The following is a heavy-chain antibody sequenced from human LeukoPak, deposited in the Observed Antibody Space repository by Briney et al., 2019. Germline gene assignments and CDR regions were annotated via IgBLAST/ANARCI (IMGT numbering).Heavy chain of an antibody. J-gene: IGHJ6*02. CDR2: IWYDGSNK. Sequence: PGGSLRLSCAASGFTVSSNYMSWVRQAPGKGLEWVSVIWYDGSNKYYADSVKGRFTISRDNSKNTLYLQMNSLRAEDTAVYYCARGRYYDRSGYYFYYYYGMDVWGQGTTVTVSS. CDR1: GFTVSSNY. D-gene: IGHD3-22*01. CDR3: ARGRYYDRSGYYFYYYYGMDV. V-gene: IGHV3-33*08.